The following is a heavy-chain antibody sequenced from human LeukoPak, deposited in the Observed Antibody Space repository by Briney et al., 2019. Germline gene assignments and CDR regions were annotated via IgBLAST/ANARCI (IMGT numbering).Heavy chain of an antibody. CDR2: IGAYNGDT. J-gene: IGHJ4*02. D-gene: IGHD2-15*01. CDR3: TRDHCRGDNCPSFDY. CDR1: GYTFTSFG. Sequence: VKVSCKPSGYTFTSFGISWVRQAPGQGLEWMGWIGAYNGDTNYAQKFQGRVTMTTDTSTSTAYMDLRSLRSDDTAVYYCTRDHCRGDNCPSFDYWGQGTLVTVSS. V-gene: IGHV1-18*04.